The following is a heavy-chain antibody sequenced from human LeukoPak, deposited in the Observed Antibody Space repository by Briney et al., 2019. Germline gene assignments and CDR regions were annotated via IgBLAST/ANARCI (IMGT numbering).Heavy chain of an antibody. CDR2: INHSGST. D-gene: IGHD3-3*01. Sequence: PSETLSLTCAVYGGSFSGYYWSWIRQPPGKGLEWIGEINHSGSTNYNPSLKSRVTISVDTSKNQLSLKLSSVTAADTAVYYCARAAIYDFWSGYYPGWFDPWGQGTLVTVSS. J-gene: IGHJ5*02. V-gene: IGHV4-34*01. CDR1: GGSFSGYY. CDR3: ARAAIYDFWSGYYPGWFDP.